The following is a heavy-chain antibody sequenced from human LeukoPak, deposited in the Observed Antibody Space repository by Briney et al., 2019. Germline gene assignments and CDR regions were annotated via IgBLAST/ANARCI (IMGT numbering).Heavy chain of an antibody. CDR2: IIPIFGTA. Sequence: GASVKVSCKASGGTFSSYAISWVRQAPGQGLEWMGGIIPIFGTANYAQKFQGRVTITTDESTSTAYMELSSLRSEDTAVYYCARGVGATTEDYYYYYMDVWGKGTTVTVSS. V-gene: IGHV1-69*05. J-gene: IGHJ6*03. D-gene: IGHD1-26*01. CDR1: GGTFSSYA. CDR3: ARGVGATTEDYYYYYMDV.